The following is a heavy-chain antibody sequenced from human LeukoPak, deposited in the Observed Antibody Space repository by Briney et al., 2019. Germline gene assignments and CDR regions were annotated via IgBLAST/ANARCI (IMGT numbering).Heavy chain of an antibody. D-gene: IGHD3-22*01. CDR3: AKRPGYYDSSGYIP. J-gene: IGHJ5*02. CDR2: ISGSGGST. V-gene: IGHV3-23*01. Sequence: GGSLRLSCAASGFTFSSYAMSWVRQAPGKGLEWVSAISGSGGSTYYADSVKGRFTISRDNSKNTLYLQMNSLRAEDTAVYYCAKRPGYYDSSGYIPWGQGTLVTVSS. CDR1: GFTFSSYA.